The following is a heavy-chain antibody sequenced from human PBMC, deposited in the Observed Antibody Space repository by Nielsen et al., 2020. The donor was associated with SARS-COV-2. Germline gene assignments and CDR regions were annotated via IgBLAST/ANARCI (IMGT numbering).Heavy chain of an antibody. J-gene: IGHJ4*02. V-gene: IGHV1-3*01. D-gene: IGHD6-19*01. CDR3: ARITPSSGWDY. CDR2: INADNGNT. Sequence: WVRQAPGQRPEWMGWINADNGNTRYSQEFQGRVTLNRDTSANTAYMELSSLSSEDTAVYYCARITPSSGWDYWGQGTLITVSS.